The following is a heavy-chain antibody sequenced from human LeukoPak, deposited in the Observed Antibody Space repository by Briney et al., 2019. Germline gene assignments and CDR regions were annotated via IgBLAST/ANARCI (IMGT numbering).Heavy chain of an antibody. CDR1: GYTFTTQY. V-gene: IGHV1-2*02. D-gene: IGHD3-3*02. J-gene: IGHJ4*02. CDR2: INPNNGDT. CDR3: ASYPRGISKPPFDY. Sequence: EASVKVSCKASGYTFTTQYMHWVRQAPGQGPEWMGWINPNNGDTKYAQSFLGRVTMTRDTSTTTAYMELSSLRSDDTAVYFCASYPRGISKPPFDYWGQGTLVTVSS.